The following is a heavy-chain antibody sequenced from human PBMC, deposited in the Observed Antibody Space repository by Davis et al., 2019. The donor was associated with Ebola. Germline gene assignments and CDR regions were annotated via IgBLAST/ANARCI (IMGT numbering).Heavy chain of an antibody. CDR3: AGGGGTKHLDAFDI. CDR1: GYTFTGYY. D-gene: IGHD3-16*01. J-gene: IGHJ3*02. Sequence: AASVKVSCKASGYTFTGYYMHWVRQAPGQGLEWTGWINPNSGGTNYAQKFQGWVTMTRDTSISTAYMELSRLRSDDTAVYYCAGGGGTKHLDAFDIWGQGTMVTVSS. CDR2: INPNSGGT. V-gene: IGHV1-2*04.